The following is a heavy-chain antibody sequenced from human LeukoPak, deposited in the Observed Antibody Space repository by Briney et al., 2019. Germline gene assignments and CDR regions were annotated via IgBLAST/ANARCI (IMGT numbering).Heavy chain of an antibody. CDR2: INPNSGDT. Sequence: ASVKVSCKASGYTFTGYHMHWVRQAPGQGLEWMGRINPNSGDTNYAQKFQGRVTMTRDTSISTAYMELSSLRSEDTAVYYCARAQDVVVPAAMTWFDPWGQGTLVTVSS. V-gene: IGHV1-2*06. D-gene: IGHD2-2*01. CDR3: ARAQDVVVPAAMTWFDP. J-gene: IGHJ5*02. CDR1: GYTFTGYH.